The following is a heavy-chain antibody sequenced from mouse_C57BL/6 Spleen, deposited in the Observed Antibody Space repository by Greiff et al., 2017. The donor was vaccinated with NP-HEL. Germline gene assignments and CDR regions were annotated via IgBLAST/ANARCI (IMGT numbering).Heavy chain of an antibody. CDR2: ISSGGSYT. CDR3: ARSYDYDFAY. CDR1: GFTFSSYG. D-gene: IGHD2-4*01. V-gene: IGHV5-6*02. J-gene: IGHJ3*01. Sequence: EVKLVESGGDLVKPGGSLKLSCAASGFTFSSYGMSWVRQTPDKRLEWVATISSGGSYTYYPDSVKGRFTISRDNAKNTLYLQMSSLKSEDTAMYYCARSYDYDFAYLGQGTLVTVSA.